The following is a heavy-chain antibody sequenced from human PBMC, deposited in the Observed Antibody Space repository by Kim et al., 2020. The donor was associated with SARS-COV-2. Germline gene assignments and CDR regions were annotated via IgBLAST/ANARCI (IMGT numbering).Heavy chain of an antibody. Sequence: GGSLRLSCVASRFTFSNYWMGWVRQAQGKGLEWVAFIKEDGSEKYYVDSVKGRFTVSRDNARASLCLQMNSLTVEYAAVYYWARDRGGRSGLDYWGQGALVTVSS. CDR1: RFTFSNYW. CDR2: IKEDGSEK. D-gene: IGHD2-15*01. J-gene: IGHJ4*02. V-gene: IGHV3-7*03. CDR3: ARDRGGRSGLDY.